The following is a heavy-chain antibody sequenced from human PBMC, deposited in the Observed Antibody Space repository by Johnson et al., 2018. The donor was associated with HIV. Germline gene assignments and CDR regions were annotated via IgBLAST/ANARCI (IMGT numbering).Heavy chain of an antibody. J-gene: IGHJ3*02. D-gene: IGHD1-1*01. CDR1: GFTFSDYY. Sequence: VQLVESGGGLVKPGGSLRLSCAASGFTFSDYYMSWIRQAPGKGLEWVSVFYSDSNTYSSDSVKGRFTISRDNSKNTLYLQMNSLRAEDTAVYYCARVRPKGSFDIWGQGTMVTVSS. CDR2: FYSDSNT. V-gene: IGHV3-66*01. CDR3: ARVRPKGSFDI.